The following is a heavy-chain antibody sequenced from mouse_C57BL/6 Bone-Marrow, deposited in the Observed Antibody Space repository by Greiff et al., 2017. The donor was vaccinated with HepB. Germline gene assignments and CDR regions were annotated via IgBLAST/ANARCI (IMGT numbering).Heavy chain of an antibody. D-gene: IGHD1-1*01. V-gene: IGHV1-76*01. CDR1: GYTFTDYY. Sequence: QVQLQQSGAELVRPGASVKLSCKASGYTFTDYYINWVKQRPGQGLEWIARIYPGSGNTYYNEKFKGKATLTAEKSSSTAYMQLSSLTSEDSAVYFCARWDYYGSGFAYWGQGTLVTVSA. CDR2: IYPGSGNT. CDR3: ARWDYYGSGFAY. J-gene: IGHJ3*01.